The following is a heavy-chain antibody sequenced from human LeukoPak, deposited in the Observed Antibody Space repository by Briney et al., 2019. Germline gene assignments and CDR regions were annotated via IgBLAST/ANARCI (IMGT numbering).Heavy chain of an antibody. J-gene: IGHJ6*02. Sequence: GGSLRLSCAASGFTFYSYWMSWVRQAPGKGLEWVSAIGGSGNDTYYADSVRGRFTISRDNSKNTLYLQMNSLGGEDTAVYYCAKDQWLGDYYYGMDVWGQGTTVTVSS. CDR1: GFTFYSYW. V-gene: IGHV3-23*01. CDR2: IGGSGNDT. CDR3: AKDQWLGDYYYGMDV. D-gene: IGHD3-16*01.